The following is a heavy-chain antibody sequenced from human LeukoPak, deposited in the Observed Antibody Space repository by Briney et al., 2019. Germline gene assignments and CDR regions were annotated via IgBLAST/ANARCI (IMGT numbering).Heavy chain of an antibody. Sequence: GASVKVSCKASGYTFTSYYMHWVRQAPGQGLEWMGIINPSGGSTSYAQKFQGRVTMTRDTSTSTVYMELSSLRSEDTAVYYCARIRRNCSGGSCYDFYGYWGQGTLVTVSS. J-gene: IGHJ4*02. D-gene: IGHD2-15*01. V-gene: IGHV1-46*01. CDR2: INPSGGST. CDR1: GYTFTSYY. CDR3: ARIRRNCSGGSCYDFYGY.